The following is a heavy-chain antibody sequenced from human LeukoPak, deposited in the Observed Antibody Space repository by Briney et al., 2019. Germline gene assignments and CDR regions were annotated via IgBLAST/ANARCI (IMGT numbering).Heavy chain of an antibody. CDR2: ISGSGGST. V-gene: IGHV3-23*01. J-gene: IGHJ4*02. Sequence: TGGSLRLSCAASGFTFSSYAMSWVRQAPGKGLEWVSAISGSGGSTYYADSVKGRFTISRDNSKNTLYLQMNSLRAEDTAVYYCAKVPLSTVTYFDYWGQGTLVTVSS. CDR1: GFTFSSYA. D-gene: IGHD4-11*01. CDR3: AKVPLSTVTYFDY.